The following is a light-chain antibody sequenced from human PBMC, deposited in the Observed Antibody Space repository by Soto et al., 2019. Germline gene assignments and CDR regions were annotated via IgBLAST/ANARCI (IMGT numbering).Light chain of an antibody. J-gene: IGKJ1*01. V-gene: IGKV1-5*01. Sequence: DIHINKSPSTLSGYVGDRVTITCRASHTISSWLAWYQQKPGKAPKLLIYDASSLESGVPSRFSGSGSGTEFTLTISSLQPDDFATYYCQQYNSYSWTFGQVTKVDI. CDR1: HTISSW. CDR3: QQYNSYSWT. CDR2: DAS.